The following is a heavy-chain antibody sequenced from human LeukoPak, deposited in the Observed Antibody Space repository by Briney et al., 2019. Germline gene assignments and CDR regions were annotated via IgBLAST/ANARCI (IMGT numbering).Heavy chain of an antibody. CDR1: GGSISSSSYY. Sequence: PSETLSLTCTVSGGSISSSSYYWGWIRQPPGKGLEWIGRIYYSGSTYYNPSLKSRVTISVDTSKNQFSLKLSSVTAADTAVYYCARLWDVVVPAATGWFDPWGQGTLVTVSS. V-gene: IGHV4-39*01. D-gene: IGHD2-2*01. J-gene: IGHJ5*02. CDR2: IYYSGST. CDR3: ARLWDVVVPAATGWFDP.